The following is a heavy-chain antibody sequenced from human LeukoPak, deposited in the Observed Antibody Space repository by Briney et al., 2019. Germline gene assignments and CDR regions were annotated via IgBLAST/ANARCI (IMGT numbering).Heavy chain of an antibody. CDR2: INHSGST. J-gene: IGHJ4*02. V-gene: IGHV4-34*01. CDR3: ARVQRIQLCLVPEYYFDY. D-gene: IGHD5-18*01. Sequence: SEALSLTCAVYGGSFSGYYWSWIRQPPGKGLEWIGEINHSGSTNYNPSLTSRVTISVETSKNEFSLKLSSVTAAATAVYYCARVQRIQLCLVPEYYFDYWGQGTLVTVSS. CDR1: GGSFSGYY.